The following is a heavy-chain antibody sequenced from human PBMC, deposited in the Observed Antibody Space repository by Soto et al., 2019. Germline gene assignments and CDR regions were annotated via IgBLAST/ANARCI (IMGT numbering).Heavy chain of an antibody. J-gene: IGHJ4*02. V-gene: IGHV1-18*01. Sequence: QVHLVQSGAEVKKPGASVKVSCKASGYTFTSYGITWVRQAPGQGLEWMGWISAHNGNTDYAQKLQGRVIVTRDTATRTAYMELRSLISADPAVYYCARGRYGDYWGQGALVTVSS. CDR3: ARGRYGDY. CDR1: GYTFTSYG. CDR2: ISAHNGNT. D-gene: IGHD1-1*01.